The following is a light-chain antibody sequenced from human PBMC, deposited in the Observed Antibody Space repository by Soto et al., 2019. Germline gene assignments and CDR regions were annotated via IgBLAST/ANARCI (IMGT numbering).Light chain of an antibody. V-gene: IGLV2-8*01. CDR3: SAYAGSIYV. Sequence: QSVLTQPPSASGSPGQSVTISCTGTSSDVGRYNHVSWYQQHPCKAPKLIIFDVNKRPSGVPDRFSGSKSVNTASLTVSGLQAEDEADYYCSAYAGSIYVFGTGTKVTVL. CDR1: SSDVGRYNH. CDR2: DVN. J-gene: IGLJ1*01.